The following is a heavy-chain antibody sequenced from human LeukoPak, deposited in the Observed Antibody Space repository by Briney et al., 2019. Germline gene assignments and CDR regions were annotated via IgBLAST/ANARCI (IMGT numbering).Heavy chain of an antibody. CDR1: GYTLTELS. D-gene: IGHD6-13*01. V-gene: IGHV1-24*01. CDR2: FDPEDGET. CDR3: ATGRFDSTYSSSWLGN. J-gene: IGHJ4*02. Sequence: GASVKVSCKVSGYTLTELSMHWVRQAPGKGLEWMGGFDPEDGETIYAQKFQGRVTMTEDTSTDTAYMELSSLRSEDTAVYYCATGRFDSTYSSSWLGNWGQGTLVTVSS.